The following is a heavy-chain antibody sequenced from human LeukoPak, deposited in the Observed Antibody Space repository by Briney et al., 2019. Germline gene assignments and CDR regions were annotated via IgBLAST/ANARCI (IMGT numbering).Heavy chain of an antibody. CDR2: ISGSGGST. CDR3: AKDRERYCSSSTCPLDY. Sequence: GGSLRLSCAASGFTFSSYAMRCVRQAPGKGLEWVSVISGSGGSTYYADSVKGRFTISRDNYKNTLYLQMNSLRAEDTAVYYCAKDRERYCSSSTCPLDYWGQGTLVTVSS. CDR1: GFTFSSYA. V-gene: IGHV3-23*01. J-gene: IGHJ4*02. D-gene: IGHD2-2*01.